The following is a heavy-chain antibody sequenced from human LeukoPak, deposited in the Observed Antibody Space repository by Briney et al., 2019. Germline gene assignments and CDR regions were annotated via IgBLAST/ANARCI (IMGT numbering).Heavy chain of an antibody. V-gene: IGHV4-59*01. J-gene: IGHJ5*02. CDR3: AREGTAGTNLNWFDP. Sequence: SETLSLTCTVSGGSISSYYWSWIRQPPGKGLEWIGYISYSGSTNFNPSLKSRVTISVDTSKNQLSLKLSSVTAADTAVYYCAREGTAGTNLNWFDPWGQGTLVTVSS. CDR1: GGSISSYY. D-gene: IGHD1-1*01. CDR2: ISYSGST.